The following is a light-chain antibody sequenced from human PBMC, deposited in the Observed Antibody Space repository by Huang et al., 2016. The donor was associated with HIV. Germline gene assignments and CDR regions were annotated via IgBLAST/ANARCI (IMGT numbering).Light chain of an antibody. Sequence: EIVLTQSPATLSLSPGERATLSCRASQSVNTFLAWYQQKPGQAPRLLIYDAANRATGISARFSGSGSGTDFTRTISSLEPEDFAVYYCQQRSNRPLTFGGGTKVEIK. J-gene: IGKJ4*01. CDR2: DAA. V-gene: IGKV3-11*01. CDR1: QSVNTF. CDR3: QQRSNRPLT.